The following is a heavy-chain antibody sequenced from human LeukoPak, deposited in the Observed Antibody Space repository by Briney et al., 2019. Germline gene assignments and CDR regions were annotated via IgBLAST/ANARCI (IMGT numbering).Heavy chain of an antibody. D-gene: IGHD3-22*01. J-gene: IGHJ6*02. V-gene: IGHV4-31*03. Sequence: SETLSLTCTVSGGSISSGGYYWSWIRQHPGKGLERIGYIYYSGSTYYNPSLKSRVTISVDTSKNQFSLKLSSVTAADTAVYYCARTNYYDSTDYGMDVWGQETTVTVSS. CDR3: ARTNYYDSTDYGMDV. CDR2: IYYSGST. CDR1: GGSISSGGYY.